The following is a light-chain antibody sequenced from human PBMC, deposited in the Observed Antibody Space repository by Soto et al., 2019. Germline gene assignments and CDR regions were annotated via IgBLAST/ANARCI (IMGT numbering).Light chain of an antibody. CDR3: QQYGNSPWT. J-gene: IGKJ1*01. CDR1: QSVSSGY. V-gene: IGKV3-20*01. CDR2: GAS. Sequence: EIVLTQSPGTLSLSPGERATLSCRASQSVSSGYLAWYQQKPGQAPRLLIYGASNRATGIPDRFSGSGSGTDFTLTISRLEPEDFAVYYCQQYGNSPWTFGQGTKVEI.